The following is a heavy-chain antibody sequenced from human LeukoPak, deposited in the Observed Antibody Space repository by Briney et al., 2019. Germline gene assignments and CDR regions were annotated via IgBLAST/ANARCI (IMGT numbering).Heavy chain of an antibody. D-gene: IGHD3-3*01. CDR1: LYTFTGYY. Sequence: ASVKVSCKACLYTFTGYYMHWVRQAPGQGLEWMGWINPNSGGTNYAQKFQGRVTMTRDTSISTVYMELSRLRSDDTAVYYCARSPGDFRSGDYMANYLHYWGQGTLVTVSS. CDR3: ARSPGDFRSGDYMANYLHY. V-gene: IGHV1-2*02. CDR2: INPNSGGT. J-gene: IGHJ4*02.